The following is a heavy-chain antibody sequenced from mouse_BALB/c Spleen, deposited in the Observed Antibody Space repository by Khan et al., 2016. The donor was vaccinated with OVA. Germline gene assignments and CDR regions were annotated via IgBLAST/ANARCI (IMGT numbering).Heavy chain of an antibody. CDR1: GFTFSDYG. V-gene: IGHV5-15*02. Sequence: EVELVESGGGLVQPGGSRTLSCAVSGFTFSDYGMSWVRQAPGKGPEWVAFISSLAYSIYYTDTVTGRITITRENSKKTLSLEMISLRSEDTAIYFCVKWAIDYWGQGTSVTVSS. J-gene: IGHJ4*01. CDR3: VKWAIDY. CDR2: ISSLAYSI. D-gene: IGHD1-3*01.